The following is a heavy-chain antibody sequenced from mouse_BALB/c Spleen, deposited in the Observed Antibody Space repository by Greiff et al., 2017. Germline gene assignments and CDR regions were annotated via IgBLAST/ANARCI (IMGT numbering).Heavy chain of an antibody. J-gene: IGHJ2*01. CDR2: ISSGGSYT. Sequence: EVKVVESGGDLVKPGGSLKLSCAASGFTFSSYGMSWVRQTPDKRLEWVATISSGGSYTYYPDSVKGRFTISRDNAKNTLYLQMSSLKSEDTAMYYCARHEDYGNYVGFDYWGQGTTLTVSS. D-gene: IGHD2-1*01. CDR1: GFTFSSYG. V-gene: IGHV5-6*01. CDR3: ARHEDYGNYVGFDY.